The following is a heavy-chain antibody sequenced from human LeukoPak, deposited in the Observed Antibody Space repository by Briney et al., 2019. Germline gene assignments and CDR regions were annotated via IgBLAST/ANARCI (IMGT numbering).Heavy chain of an antibody. J-gene: IGHJ3*02. Sequence: ASVKVSCKVSGYTLTELSMHWVRQAPGKGLEWMGGFDPEDGETIYAQKFQGRVTMNEDKYTETAYMELSSLRSEDTAVYYCATEPAGYYDSSGLGAFDIWGQGTMVTVSS. V-gene: IGHV1-24*01. CDR3: ATEPAGYYDSSGLGAFDI. D-gene: IGHD3-22*01. CDR1: GYTLTELS. CDR2: FDPEDGET.